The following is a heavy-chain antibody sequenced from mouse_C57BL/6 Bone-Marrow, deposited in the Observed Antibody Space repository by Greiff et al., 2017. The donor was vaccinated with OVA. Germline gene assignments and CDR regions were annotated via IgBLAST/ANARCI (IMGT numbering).Heavy chain of an antibody. D-gene: IGHD1-1*01. CDR3: AREGDYYGSSPCAY. CDR2: IYPGSGST. CDR1: GYTFTSYW. Sequence: QVQLQQPGAELVKPGASVKMSCKASGYTFTSYWITWVKQRPGQGLEWIGDIYPGSGSTNYNEKFKSKATLTVDTSSSTAYMQLSSLTSEDSAVYYCAREGDYYGSSPCAYWGQGTLVTVSA. V-gene: IGHV1-55*01. J-gene: IGHJ3*01.